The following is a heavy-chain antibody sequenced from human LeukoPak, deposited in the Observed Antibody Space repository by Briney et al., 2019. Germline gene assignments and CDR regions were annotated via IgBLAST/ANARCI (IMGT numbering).Heavy chain of an antibody. CDR1: GGSFSGYY. D-gene: IGHD2-15*01. CDR2: INHSGST. V-gene: IGHV4-34*01. J-gene: IGHJ4*02. Sequence: SETLSLTCAVYGGSFSGYYWSWIRQPPGKGLEWIGEINHSGSTNYNPSLKSRVTISVDTSKNQFSLKLSSVTAADTAVYYCARGHCSGGSCYPLRRGFDYWGQGTPVTVSS. CDR3: ARGHCSGGSCYPLRRGFDY.